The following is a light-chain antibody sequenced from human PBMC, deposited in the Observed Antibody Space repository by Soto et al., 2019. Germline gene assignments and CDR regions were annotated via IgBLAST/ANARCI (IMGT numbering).Light chain of an antibody. V-gene: IGKV3-20*01. J-gene: IGKJ5*01. CDR3: QQYGSSPPIT. CDR2: DAS. CDR1: LNVNSY. Sequence: VLTQSPATLSLSPGERATLSCRASLNVNSYLAWYQQKPGQAPRLLIYDASNRAAGIPARFSGSGSGTDFTLTISRLEPEDFAVYYCQQYGSSPPITFGQGTRLENK.